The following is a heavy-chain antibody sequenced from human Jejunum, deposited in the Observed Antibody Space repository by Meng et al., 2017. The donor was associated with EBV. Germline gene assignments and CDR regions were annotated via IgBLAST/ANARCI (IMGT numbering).Heavy chain of an antibody. J-gene: IGHJ4*02. CDR2: INTRTGNP. Sequence: EQPGASVKVSCKASGYTFSRYAMNWVRQAPGQGLEWMGWINTRTGNPAYAQGFTGRFGFSLDTSVSTAYLQISSLKAEDTAVYYCASDISTATFGYWGQGTLVTVSS. CDR1: GYTFSRYA. D-gene: IGHD2-21*02. V-gene: IGHV7-4-1*02. CDR3: ASDISTATFGY.